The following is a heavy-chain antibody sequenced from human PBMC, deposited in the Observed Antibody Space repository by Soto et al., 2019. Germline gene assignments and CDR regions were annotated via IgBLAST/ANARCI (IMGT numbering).Heavy chain of an antibody. CDR3: ARAPWFGEIGYIFDY. V-gene: IGHV1-69*02. CDR2: IIPILGIA. CDR1: GGTFSSYT. Sequence: QVQLVQSGAEVKKPGSSVKVSCKASGGTFSSYTISWVRQAPGQGLEWMGRIIPILGIANYAQKFQGRVTITADKSTSTAYMELSSLRSEDTAVYYCARAPWFGEIGYIFDYWGQGTLVTVSS. J-gene: IGHJ4*02. D-gene: IGHD3-10*01.